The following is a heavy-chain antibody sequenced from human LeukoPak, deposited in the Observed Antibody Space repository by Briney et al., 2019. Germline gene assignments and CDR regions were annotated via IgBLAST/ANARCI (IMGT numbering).Heavy chain of an antibody. V-gene: IGHV3-23*01. J-gene: IGHJ2*01. CDR2: ILASGVTT. CDR3: AKDRVTASWYVEL. D-gene: IGHD2-21*02. Sequence: AGGSLRLSCAASGFTFSSYYLSWVRQAPGKGLEWVSGILASGVTTYYADSVKGRFTISRDNSKNTLYLQMNSLRADDTAVYYWAKDRVTASWYVELWGRGALVTASS. CDR1: GFTFSSYY.